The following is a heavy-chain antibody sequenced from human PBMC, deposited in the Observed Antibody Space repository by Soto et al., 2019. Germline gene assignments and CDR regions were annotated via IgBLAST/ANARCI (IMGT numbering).Heavy chain of an antibody. V-gene: IGHV1-2*04. CDR1: GYTFTGYY. CDR2: INPNSGGT. D-gene: IGHD2-2*01. Sequence: ASVKVSFKASGYTFTGYYMHWVRQAPGQGLEWMGWINPNSGGTNYAQKFQGWVTMTRDTSISTAYMELSRLRSDDTAVYYCARDGCSSTSCSIPDYYYYYGMDVWGQGTTVTVSS. J-gene: IGHJ6*02. CDR3: ARDGCSSTSCSIPDYYYYYGMDV.